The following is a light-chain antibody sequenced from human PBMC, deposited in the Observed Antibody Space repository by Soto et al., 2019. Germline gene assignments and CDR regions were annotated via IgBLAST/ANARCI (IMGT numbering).Light chain of an antibody. CDR1: SSNIGAGYD. CDR2: GNS. Sequence: QSVLTQPPSVSGAPGQRVTISCTGSSSNIGAGYDVHWYQQLPGTPPKLLIYGNSNRPSGVPDRFSGSNSGTSASLAITGLQAEDESDYYCQSYDSSLSSYVFGTGTKLTVL. V-gene: IGLV1-40*01. CDR3: QSYDSSLSSYV. J-gene: IGLJ1*01.